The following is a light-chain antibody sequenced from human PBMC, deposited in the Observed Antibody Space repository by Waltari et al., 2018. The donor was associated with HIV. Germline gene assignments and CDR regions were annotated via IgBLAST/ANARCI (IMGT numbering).Light chain of an antibody. CDR1: QSISIW. V-gene: IGKV1-5*03. CDR2: KAS. Sequence: DIQMTQSPSTLSASVGDRVTITCRASQSISIWLAWYQQKPGKAPKLLIYKASYLESGVPSRFSGSGSGTEFTLTISSLQPDDFATYYCQQYNSYSTFGQGTKVEIK. J-gene: IGKJ1*01. CDR3: QQYNSYST.